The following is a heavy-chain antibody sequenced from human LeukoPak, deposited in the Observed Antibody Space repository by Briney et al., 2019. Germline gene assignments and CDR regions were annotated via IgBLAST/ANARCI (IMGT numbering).Heavy chain of an antibody. Sequence: GGSLRLSCAASGFTFSSYSMNWVRQAPGKGLEWVSSISSSSGYIYYADSVKGRFTISRDNAKNSLYLQMNSLRAEDTAVYYCARDRGYCSGGSCYDGDFQHWGQGTLVTVSS. CDR2: ISSSSGYI. V-gene: IGHV3-21*01. CDR1: GFTFSSYS. CDR3: ARDRGYCSGGSCYDGDFQH. D-gene: IGHD2-15*01. J-gene: IGHJ1*01.